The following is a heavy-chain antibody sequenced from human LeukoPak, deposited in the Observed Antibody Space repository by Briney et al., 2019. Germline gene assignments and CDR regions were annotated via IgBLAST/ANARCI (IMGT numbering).Heavy chain of an antibody. V-gene: IGHV4-59*02. J-gene: IGHJ4*02. CDR1: GDSVSSTY. CDR2: GHHSERS. CDR3: ARETPGAGHFDY. Sequence: SETLSLTCSVSGDSVSSTYWSWVRQPPGKGLEWIAYGHHSERSNYNPSLKSRVTISVDTSKNQFSLKLSSVTAADTAVYYCARETPGAGHFDYWGQGSLVTVSS. D-gene: IGHD7-27*01.